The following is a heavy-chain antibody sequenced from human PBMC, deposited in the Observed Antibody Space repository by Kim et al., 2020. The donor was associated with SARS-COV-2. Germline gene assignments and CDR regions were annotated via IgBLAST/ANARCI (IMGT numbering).Heavy chain of an antibody. J-gene: IGHJ6*02. CDR2: ISWNSGSI. CDR1: GFTFDDYA. CDR3: AKDRGYCSSTSCYYYYYGMDV. Sequence: GGSLRLSCAASGFTFDDYAMHWVRQAPGKGLEWVSGISWNSGSIGYADSVKGRFTISRDNAKNSLYLQMNSLRAEDTALYYCAKDRGYCSSTSCYYYYYGMDVWGQGTTVTVSS. V-gene: IGHV3-9*01. D-gene: IGHD2-2*01.